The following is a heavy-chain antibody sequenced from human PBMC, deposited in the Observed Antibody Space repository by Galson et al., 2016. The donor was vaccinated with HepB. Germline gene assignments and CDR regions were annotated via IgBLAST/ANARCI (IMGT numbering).Heavy chain of an antibody. J-gene: IGHJ4*02. CDR2: ISSTGDST. V-gene: IGHV3-23*01. D-gene: IGHD5-24*01. CDR3: AKGGKWLQYIFDY. CDR1: GFTFSSFA. Sequence: SLRLSCAVSGFTFSSFAMSWVRQAPGKGLHWVSTISSTGDSTYYADSVKGRFTIARDNSKNTLYLKMKSLRAEDTSVYYCAKGGKWLQYIFDYLGQGTLVTVSS.